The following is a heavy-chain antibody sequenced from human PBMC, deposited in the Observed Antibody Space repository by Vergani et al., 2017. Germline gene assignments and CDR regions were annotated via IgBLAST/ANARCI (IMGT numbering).Heavy chain of an antibody. CDR2: IYYSGST. J-gene: IGHJ4*02. CDR3: ARAQRITMIVVVESSGYYFDY. CDR1: GGSISSGDYY. Sequence: QVQLQESGPGLVKPSQTLSLTCTVSGGSISSGDYYWSWIRQPPGKGLEWIGYIYYSGSTYYNPSLKSRVTISVDTSKNQFCLKLSSVTAADTAVYYCARAQRITMIVVVESSGYYFDYWGQGTLVTVSS. V-gene: IGHV4-30-4*01. D-gene: IGHD3-22*01.